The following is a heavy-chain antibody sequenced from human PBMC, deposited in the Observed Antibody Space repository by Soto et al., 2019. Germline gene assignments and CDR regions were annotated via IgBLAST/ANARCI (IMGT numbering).Heavy chain of an antibody. D-gene: IGHD1-26*01. CDR2: IYPGDSDT. CDR3: ARYSGSYWHYLDF. V-gene: IGHV5-51*01. CDR1: GYSFASHW. J-gene: IGHJ4*02. Sequence: GASLKISCKGSGYSFASHWVAWVRQMPEKGLEWIGTIYPGDSDTKYSSAFRGHVTTSADTSVSTAYLQWRSLEATDSAIYYCARYSGSYWHYLDFWGQGTLVTVSS.